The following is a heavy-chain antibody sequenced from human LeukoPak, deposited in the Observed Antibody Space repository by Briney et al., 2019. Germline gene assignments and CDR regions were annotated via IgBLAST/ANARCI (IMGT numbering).Heavy chain of an antibody. Sequence: GGSLRLSCAASGFTFSSYGMHWVRQAPGKGLEWVAFIRSDGSTKYYADSVKGRFTISRDNSKNTLYLQMNSLRVEDTAVYYCAKIGGIAARPPFGYWGQGTLVTVSS. CDR2: IRSDGSTK. J-gene: IGHJ4*02. CDR3: AKIGGIAARPPFGY. D-gene: IGHD6-6*01. V-gene: IGHV3-30*02. CDR1: GFTFSSYG.